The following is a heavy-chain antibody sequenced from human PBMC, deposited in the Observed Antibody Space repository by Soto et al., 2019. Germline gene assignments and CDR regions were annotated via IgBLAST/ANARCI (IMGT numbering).Heavy chain of an antibody. V-gene: IGHV4-39*01. CDR2: IYYSGST. J-gene: IGHJ5*02. CDR3: ATQEVGGSYLYTFDP. D-gene: IGHD1-26*01. Sequence: SETLSLTCTVSGGSISSSNYYWGWIRQPPGKGLEWIGSIYYSGSTYYNPSLKSRVTISVDTSKNQFSLKLSSVTAADTAVYYCATQEVGGSYLYTFDPWRQGTLVPVSS. CDR1: GGSISSSNYY.